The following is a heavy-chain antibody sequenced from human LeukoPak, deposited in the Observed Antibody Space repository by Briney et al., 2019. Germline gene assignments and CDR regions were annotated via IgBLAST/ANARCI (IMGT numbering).Heavy chain of an antibody. D-gene: IGHD3-9*01. CDR1: GDSISTSKSY. V-gene: IGHV4-39*07. Sequence: PSETLSLTCTVSGDSISTSKSYWGWIRQPPLKGLEWIGSIYYTGDTYYNASLKSRVTISVDTSKNQFSLKLSSVTAADTAVYYCARLRYFDWFGYYYYMDVWGKGTTVTISS. CDR2: IYYTGDT. J-gene: IGHJ6*03. CDR3: ARLRYFDWFGYYYYMDV.